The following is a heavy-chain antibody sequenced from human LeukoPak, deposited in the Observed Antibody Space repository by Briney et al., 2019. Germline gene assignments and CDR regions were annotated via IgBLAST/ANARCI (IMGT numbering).Heavy chain of an antibody. V-gene: IGHV3-21*01. CDR2: ISPSGDIT. CDR3: ASSVGHSYYYDSSGPPYFDY. Sequence: PGGSLRLSCAASGFIFSSHGMNWVRQAPGKGLEWVSGISPSGDITYYADSVKGRFTISRDNAKNSLYLQMNSLRAEDTAVYYCASSVGHSYYYDSSGPPYFDYWGQGTLVTVSS. J-gene: IGHJ4*02. CDR1: GFIFSSHG. D-gene: IGHD3-22*01.